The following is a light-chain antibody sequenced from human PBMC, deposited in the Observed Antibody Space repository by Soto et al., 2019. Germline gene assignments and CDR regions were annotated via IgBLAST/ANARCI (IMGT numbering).Light chain of an antibody. CDR3: ISYRSGSTLV. CDR2: EVT. CDR1: SSNVGGYNY. V-gene: IGLV2-14*01. Sequence: QSALTQPASVSGSPGQSISISCNETSSNVGGYNYVSWYQQHPGKAPKLIIYEVTNRPPGVSNRFSGSKSGNTASLTISGLQAEDEADYYCISYRSGSTLVFGGGTKLTVL. J-gene: IGLJ3*02.